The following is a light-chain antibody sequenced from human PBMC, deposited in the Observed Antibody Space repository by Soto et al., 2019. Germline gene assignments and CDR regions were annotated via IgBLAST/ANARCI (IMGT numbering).Light chain of an antibody. CDR2: AAS. CDR3: LQDDDYPFT. J-gene: IGKJ4*01. V-gene: IGKV1-6*01. Sequence: AIQVTQSPSSLSASVGDIVTITCRASQDIRNELSWYQQKPGKAPKFLIFAASNLQSGVPSRFSGSGSGTDFTLTISSLQPEDFATYFCLQDDDYPFTFGGGTKVDIK. CDR1: QDIRNE.